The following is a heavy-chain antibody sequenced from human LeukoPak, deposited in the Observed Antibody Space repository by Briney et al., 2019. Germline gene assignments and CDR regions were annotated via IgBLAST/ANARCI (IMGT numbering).Heavy chain of an antibody. Sequence: SVKVSCKASGGTFSSYAISWVRQAPGQGLEWMGGIIPIFGTANYAQKFQGRVTITADESTSTAYMELSSLRSEDTAVYYCAREVVPAASGGAYWYFDLWGRGTLVTVSS. D-gene: IGHD2-2*01. V-gene: IGHV1-69*13. CDR3: AREVVPAASGGAYWYFDL. CDR2: IIPIFGTA. CDR1: GGTFSSYA. J-gene: IGHJ2*01.